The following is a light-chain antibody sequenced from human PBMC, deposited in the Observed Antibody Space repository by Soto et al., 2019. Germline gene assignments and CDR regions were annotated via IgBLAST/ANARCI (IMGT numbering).Light chain of an antibody. J-gene: IGKJ3*01. V-gene: IGKV3-15*01. CDR1: GSVHRN. CDR2: YAS. CDR3: QHYSNWPPT. Sequence: EMVMTQSPATLSVSPGERVTLSCRASGSVHRNLAWYQQKPGQGPSLLIYYASTRATGVPDRFTGSGSGTEFPLTISSLQSEDFGVYLCQHYSNWPPTFGPGTKVEIK.